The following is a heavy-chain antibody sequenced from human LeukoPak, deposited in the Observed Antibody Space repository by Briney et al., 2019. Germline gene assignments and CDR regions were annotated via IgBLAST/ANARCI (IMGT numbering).Heavy chain of an antibody. Sequence: GGSLRLSCAASGLTLSNAWMSWVRQAPGKGLEWVGRVKSKTDGGTADYVAPVKGRFTISRDDSKNTLYLQMNSLKTEDTAVYYRTTGGRSGYWGQGTLVTVSS. J-gene: IGHJ4*02. V-gene: IGHV3-15*01. CDR2: VKSKTDGGTA. CDR3: TTGGRSGY. D-gene: IGHD3-10*01. CDR1: GLTLSNAW.